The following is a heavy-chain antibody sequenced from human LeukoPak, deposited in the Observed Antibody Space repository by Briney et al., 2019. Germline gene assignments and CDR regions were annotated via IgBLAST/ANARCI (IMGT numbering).Heavy chain of an antibody. CDR3: ARSAYNWN. V-gene: IGHV3-11*01. J-gene: IGHJ4*02. CDR2: IDPSGSSL. Sequence: GGSMRLSCAASGFTLSDYVMAWIRQPPGKGREWVAYIDPSGSSLYYADSVKGRFTVSRDNAKNSLFLHMKSLRAEDSAAYYCARSAYNWNWGQGTLVAVSS. CDR1: GFTLSDYV. D-gene: IGHD1-20*01.